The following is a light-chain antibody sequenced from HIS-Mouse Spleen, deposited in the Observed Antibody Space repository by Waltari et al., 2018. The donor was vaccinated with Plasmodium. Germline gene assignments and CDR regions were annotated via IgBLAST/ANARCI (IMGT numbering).Light chain of an antibody. J-gene: IGLJ2*01. CDR2: RDS. Sequence: SYELTQPLSCSVALGQTARITWGGNNIGSKTVHWYQRKPGQAPVLVIYRDSNRPSGIPERFSGSNSGNTATLTISRAQAGDEADYYCQVWDSSTVVFGGGTKLTVL. CDR1: NIGSKT. CDR3: QVWDSSTVV. V-gene: IGLV3-9*01.